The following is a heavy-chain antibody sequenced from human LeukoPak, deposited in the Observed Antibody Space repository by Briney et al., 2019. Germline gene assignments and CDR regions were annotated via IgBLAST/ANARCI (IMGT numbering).Heavy chain of an antibody. Sequence: GGSLRLSCAASGFIFSSYAMHWVRQAPGKGLEWVAVISYDGSNKYYADSVKGRFTISRDNSKNTLYLQMNSLRAEDTAVYNCARGSGYLETFDHWGQGTLVTVSS. J-gene: IGHJ4*02. CDR2: ISYDGSNK. CDR1: GFIFSSYA. D-gene: IGHD3-22*01. V-gene: IGHV3-30*04. CDR3: ARGSGYLETFDH.